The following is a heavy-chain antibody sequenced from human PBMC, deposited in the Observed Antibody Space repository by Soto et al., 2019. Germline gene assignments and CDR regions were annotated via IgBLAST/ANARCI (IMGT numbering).Heavy chain of an antibody. CDR2: ISGSGGST. CDR1: GFTFSSYA. Sequence: GGSLRLSCAASGFTFSSYAMSWVRQAPGKGLEWVSAISGSGGSTYYADSVKGRFTISRDNSKNTLYLQMNSLRAEDTAVYYCAKGDSRANWNYALFDYWGQGTLVTVSS. D-gene: IGHD1-7*01. V-gene: IGHV3-23*01. CDR3: AKGDSRANWNYALFDY. J-gene: IGHJ4*02.